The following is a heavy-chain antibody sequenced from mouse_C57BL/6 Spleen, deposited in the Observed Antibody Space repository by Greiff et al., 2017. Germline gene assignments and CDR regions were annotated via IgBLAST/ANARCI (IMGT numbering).Heavy chain of an antibody. CDR3: ARGPLDDYDACYFDY. CDR1: GYTFTSYW. CDR2: IYPGSGST. Sequence: QVQLQQPGAELVKPGASVKMSCKASGYTFTSYWITWVKQRPGQGLEWIGDIYPGSGSTNYNEKFKSKATLTVDTSSSTAYMQLSSLTTEDAAVYYCARGPLDDYDACYFDYWGQGTTLTVSS. J-gene: IGHJ2*01. V-gene: IGHV1-55*01. D-gene: IGHD2-4*01.